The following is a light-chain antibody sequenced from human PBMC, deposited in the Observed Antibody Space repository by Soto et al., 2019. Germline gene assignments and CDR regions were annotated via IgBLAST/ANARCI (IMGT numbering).Light chain of an antibody. J-gene: IGLJ1*01. CDR3: SSYAGSNNLYV. V-gene: IGLV2-8*02. CDR1: SSDVGGYNY. CDR2: EVS. Sequence: QSVLTQPPSASRSPGQSVTISCTGTSSDVGGYNYVSWYQQHPDKAPKLMIYEVSKRPSGVPDRFSGSKSGNTASLTVSGLQAEDEADYYCSSYAGSNNLYVFGTGTKVTVL.